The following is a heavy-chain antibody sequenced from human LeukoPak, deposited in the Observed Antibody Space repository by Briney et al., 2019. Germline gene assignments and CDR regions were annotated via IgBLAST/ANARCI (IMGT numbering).Heavy chain of an antibody. V-gene: IGHV3-74*01. J-gene: IGHJ3*02. CDR2: ISSDGTIT. CDR3: VREDRILLGNDAFDI. CDR1: GFSVRTYW. D-gene: IGHD2-8*01. Sequence: GGSLRLSCAASGFSVRTYWMSWVRQAPGKGLVWLSRISSDGTITSYADAVKGRFTLSRDSAKNTLYLQMNSLRGEDTAVYYCVREDRILLGNDAFDIWCQGTMVTVSS.